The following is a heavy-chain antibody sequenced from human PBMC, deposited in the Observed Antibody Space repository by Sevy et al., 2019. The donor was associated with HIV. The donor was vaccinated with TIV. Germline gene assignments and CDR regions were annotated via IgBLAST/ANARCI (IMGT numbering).Heavy chain of an antibody. Sequence: ASVKVSCKASGGTFSSYAISWVRQAPGQGLEWMGGIIPIFGTANYAQKFQGRVTITADESTSTAYMELSSLRSEDTAVYYCARARGVPAAILGNWFDPWGQGTLVTVSS. CDR1: GGTFSSYA. D-gene: IGHD2-2*01. CDR3: ARARGVPAAILGNWFDP. CDR2: IIPIFGTA. V-gene: IGHV1-69*01. J-gene: IGHJ5*02.